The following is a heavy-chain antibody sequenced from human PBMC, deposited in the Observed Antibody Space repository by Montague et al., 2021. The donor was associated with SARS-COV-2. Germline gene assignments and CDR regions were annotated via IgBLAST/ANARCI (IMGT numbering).Heavy chain of an antibody. CDR2: INRNGDTT. J-gene: IGHJ4*02. CDR3: SRGYNYGPFNL. D-gene: IGHD5-18*01. V-gene: IGHV3-20*04. CDR1: GFTFDDYG. Sequence: SLRLSCAASGFTFDDYGMSWVRQAPGKGLEWVSGINRNGDTTDYGDSVKGRLIISRDNVKNSLYLQMNSLRAEDTALYYCSRGYNYGPFNLWGQGTLVTVTS.